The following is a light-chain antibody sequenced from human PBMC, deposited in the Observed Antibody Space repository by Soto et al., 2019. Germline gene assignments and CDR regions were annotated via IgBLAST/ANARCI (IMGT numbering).Light chain of an antibody. V-gene: IGKV3-20*01. CDR3: QQYQNLWT. CDR2: SAS. J-gene: IGKJ1*01. CDR1: QSVSSSH. Sequence: EIVLTQSPGTLSLSPGERATLSCRASQSVSSSHLAWYQQKPGQSPRLLIYSASSRATGIPARFSGSGSGTEFTLTIGSLQSEDSAVYYCQQYQNLWTFGQGTKVDIK.